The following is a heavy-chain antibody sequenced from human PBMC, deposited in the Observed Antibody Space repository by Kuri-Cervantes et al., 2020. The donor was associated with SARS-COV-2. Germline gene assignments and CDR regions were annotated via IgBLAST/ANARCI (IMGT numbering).Heavy chain of an antibody. Sequence: GSLRLSCTVSGGSISSDSFFWVWIRQPPGKGLEWIGSIYYSGATYYNPSLKSRVTISVDTSNNQFSLKLNSVTAADTAVYYCAREGYCSSVSCFLFDYWGQGMLVTVSS. V-gene: IGHV4-39*07. CDR3: AREGYCSSVSCFLFDY. CDR2: IYYSGAT. D-gene: IGHD2-2*01. CDR1: GGSISSDSFF. J-gene: IGHJ4*02.